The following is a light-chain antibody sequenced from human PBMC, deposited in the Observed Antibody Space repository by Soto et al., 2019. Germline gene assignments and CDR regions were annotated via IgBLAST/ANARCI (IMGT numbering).Light chain of an antibody. V-gene: IGKV2-28*01. CDR3: MQALQTPPWT. J-gene: IGKJ1*01. Sequence: DIVMTQSPLSLPVTPGGPASISCRSSQSLLQSNGYTYLDWYLQKSGQSPQLLIYLTSIRASGVPDRFNGSGSGTDFTLKISKVEAEDVGVYYCMQALQTPPWTFGQGTKVDIK. CDR1: QSLLQSNGYTY. CDR2: LTS.